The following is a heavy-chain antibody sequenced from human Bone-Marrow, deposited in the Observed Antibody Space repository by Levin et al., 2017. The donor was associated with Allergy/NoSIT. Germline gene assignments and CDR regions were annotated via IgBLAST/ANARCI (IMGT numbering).Heavy chain of an antibody. CDR2: IAPYSGRT. D-gene: IGHD3-10*01. Sequence: GASVKVSCKTSNYTFSSYGVIWLRQAPGQGLEWMGWIAPYSGRTNYSPNMQGRPTLTADTSATTAYMELRSLRSDDTAIYYYARAKTGSYLVDYWGQGTLVNVSS. CDR1: NYTFSSYG. J-gene: IGHJ4*02. CDR3: ARAKTGSYLVDY. V-gene: IGHV1-18*01.